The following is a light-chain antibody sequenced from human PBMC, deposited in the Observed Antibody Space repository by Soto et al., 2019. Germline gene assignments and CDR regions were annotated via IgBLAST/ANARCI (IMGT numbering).Light chain of an antibody. J-gene: IGKJ2*01. Sequence: EIVMTQSPATLSVSPGERATLSCRASQSVSSKLAWYQQKPGQAPRLLIYDASTRATGIPARFSGSGSGTEFTLTINSLQSEDFAVYYCQQYNNWPPVYTFGQGTKLEIK. V-gene: IGKV3D-15*01. CDR2: DAS. CDR1: QSVSSK. CDR3: QQYNNWPPVYT.